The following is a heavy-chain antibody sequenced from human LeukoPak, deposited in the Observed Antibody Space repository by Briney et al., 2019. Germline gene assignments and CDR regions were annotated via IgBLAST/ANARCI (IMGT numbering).Heavy chain of an antibody. D-gene: IGHD4-17*01. CDR1: GFTFSSYS. V-gene: IGHV3-21*01. Sequence: GGSLRLPRAASGFTFSSYSMEWVRQAPGKGPEWVSSISTSSTYMNYADSVKGRFTISRDNAKNSLYLQMNSLRVEDTAVYYCARLGGETFDYWGQGTLVTVSS. CDR3: ARLGGETFDY. CDR2: ISTSSTYM. J-gene: IGHJ4*02.